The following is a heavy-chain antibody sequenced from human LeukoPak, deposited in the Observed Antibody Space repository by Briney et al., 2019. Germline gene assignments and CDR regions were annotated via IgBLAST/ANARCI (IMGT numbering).Heavy chain of an antibody. CDR1: GYTFTSYD. Sequence: GASVKVSCKASGYTFTSYDINWVRQATGQGLEWMGWMNPNSGNTGYAQKFQGRVTITWNTSISTAYVELSSLRSEDTAVYYCARGGEIIVAGLNWFDPWGQGTLVTVSS. CDR3: ARGGEIIVAGLNWFDP. D-gene: IGHD2/OR15-2a*01. V-gene: IGHV1-8*03. J-gene: IGHJ5*02. CDR2: MNPNSGNT.